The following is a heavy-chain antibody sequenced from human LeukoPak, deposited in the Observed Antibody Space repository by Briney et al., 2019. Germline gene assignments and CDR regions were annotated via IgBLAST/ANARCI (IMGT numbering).Heavy chain of an antibody. CDR3: ALIAVDWQQPFDY. D-gene: IGHD6-13*01. J-gene: IGHJ4*02. V-gene: IGHV3-48*01. CDR2: ISSSSTTI. CDR1: GFSFSRYT. Sequence: PGRSLRLSCAASGFSFSRYTMSWVRQAPGKGLEWISYISSSSTTIKYADSVKGRFIISRDNAKNSVYLQMNSLRAEDTAVYYCALIAVDWQQPFDYWGQGTLVTVSS.